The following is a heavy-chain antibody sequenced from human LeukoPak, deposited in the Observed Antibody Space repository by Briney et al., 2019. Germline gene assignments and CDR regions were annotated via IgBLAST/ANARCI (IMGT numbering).Heavy chain of an antibody. J-gene: IGHJ3*01. D-gene: IGHD1-26*01. CDR2: VDSSGNT. CDR3: ARQFLVGSTFHAFDL. CDR1: VVSMNGYY. Sequence: RPSETLSLTCSVSVVSMNGYYWSWRRQSAGNRLEWIGHVDSSGNTNYNPSLESRVTMSVDTSKKQFSLKLTSVTAADMAVYFCARQFLVGSTFHAFDLWGQGTRVTVSS. V-gene: IGHV4-4*07.